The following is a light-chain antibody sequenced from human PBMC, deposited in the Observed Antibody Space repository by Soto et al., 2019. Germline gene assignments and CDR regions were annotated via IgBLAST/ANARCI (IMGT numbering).Light chain of an antibody. CDR1: SSDAGDYNY. CDR3: SSYTSSSTLV. Sequence: QSALTQPASVSGSPGQSITISCTGTSSDAGDYNYVSWYQQHPGKAPKLMIYEVSNRPSGVSNRFSGSKSGNTASLTISGLQAEDEADYYCSSYTSSSTLVFGTGTKLTVL. J-gene: IGLJ1*01. CDR2: EVS. V-gene: IGLV2-14*01.